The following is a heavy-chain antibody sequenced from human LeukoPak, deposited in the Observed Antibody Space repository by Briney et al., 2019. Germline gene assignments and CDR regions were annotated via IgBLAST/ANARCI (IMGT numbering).Heavy chain of an antibody. CDR1: GGSISSSSYY. CDR2: IYYNENT. V-gene: IGHV4-39*02. D-gene: IGHD2-15*01. CDR3: AREKTSYCSGSSCYQGARFEY. J-gene: IGHJ4*02. Sequence: SETLSLTCTVSGGSISSSSYYWGWIRQPPGKGLEWVASIYYNENTYYNPSLQSRVSISVDTSKNQFSLKLSSVTAADTAVYYCAREKTSYCSGSSCYQGARFEYWGQGTLVTVSS.